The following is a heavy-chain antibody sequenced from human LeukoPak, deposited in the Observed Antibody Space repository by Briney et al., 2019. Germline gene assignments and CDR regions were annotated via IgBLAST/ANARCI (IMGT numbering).Heavy chain of an antibody. CDR1: GFTFSSYW. V-gene: IGHV3-74*01. J-gene: IGHJ4*02. Sequence: QPGGSLRLSCAASGFTFSSYWMHWVRQAPGKGLVWVSRINSDGSSTSYADSVKGRFTISRDNAKNTLYLQMNSLRAEDTAVYYCARGIAVAGTFDYWGQGTLVTVSS. CDR2: INSDGSST. D-gene: IGHD6-19*01. CDR3: ARGIAVAGTFDY.